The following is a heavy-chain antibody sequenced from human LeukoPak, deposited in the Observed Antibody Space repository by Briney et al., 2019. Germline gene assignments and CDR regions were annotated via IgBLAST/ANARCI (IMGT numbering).Heavy chain of an antibody. V-gene: IGHV3-7*01. CDR2: IKQDGSEK. Sequence: GGSLRLSCAASGFTFSSYWMSWVRQAPGKGLEWVANIKQDGSEKYYVDSVKGRFTISRDNAKNSLYLQVNSLRADDTAVYYCARARLSFTRGIGANYFDYWGQGTPVTVSS. J-gene: IGHJ4*02. D-gene: IGHD2-15*01. CDR1: GFTFSSYW. CDR3: ARARLSFTRGIGANYFDY.